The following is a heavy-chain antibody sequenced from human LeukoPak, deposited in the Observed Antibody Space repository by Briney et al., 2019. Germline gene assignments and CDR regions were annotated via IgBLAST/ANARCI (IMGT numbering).Heavy chain of an antibody. CDR2: IYYSGNT. V-gene: IGHV4-39*01. CDR3: ASGARLDYFDY. D-gene: IGHD3-16*01. CDR1: GGSISSSSYY. J-gene: IGHJ4*02. Sequence: SETLSLTCTVSGGSISSSSYYWGWIRQPPGKGLEWIGSIYYSGNTYYTPSLKCRVTISVDTSKNQFSLKLSSVTAADTAVYYCASGARLDYFDYWGQGTLVTVSS.